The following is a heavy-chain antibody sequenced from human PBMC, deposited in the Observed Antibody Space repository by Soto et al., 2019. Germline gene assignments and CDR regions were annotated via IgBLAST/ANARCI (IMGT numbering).Heavy chain of an antibody. CDR1: GYTFTSHD. D-gene: IGHD4-17*01. J-gene: IGHJ4*02. CDR2: ISGQNGKT. V-gene: IGHV1-18*04. CDR3: ARWAGQTHDFGGPFDI. Sequence: QVQLVQSGDEVKKPGTSVKVSCKTSGYTFTSHDLNWVRQAPGQGLEWMGWISGQNGKTNYAQKLQGRVTLTTDTSTSTAYMELRSLRSDDTAVYYCARWAGQTHDFGGPFDIWGQGTLVTVSS.